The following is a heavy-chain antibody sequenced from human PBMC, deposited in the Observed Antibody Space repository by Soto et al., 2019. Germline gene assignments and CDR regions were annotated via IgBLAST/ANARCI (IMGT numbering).Heavy chain of an antibody. D-gene: IGHD2-2*01. CDR3: ATEALGYCSSTSCLNWFDP. J-gene: IGHJ5*02. CDR1: GGTFSSYT. Sequence: GASVKVSCKASGGTFSSYTISWVRQAPGQGLEWMGSFDPEDGETIYAQKFQGRVTMTEDTSTDTAYMELSSLRSEDTAVYYCATEALGYCSSTSCLNWFDPWGQGTLVTVSS. CDR2: FDPEDGET. V-gene: IGHV1-24*01.